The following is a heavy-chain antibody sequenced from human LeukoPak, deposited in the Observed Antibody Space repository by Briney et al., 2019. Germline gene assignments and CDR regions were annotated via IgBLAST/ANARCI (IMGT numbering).Heavy chain of an antibody. CDR2: IYTSGST. CDR3: ARGTRYCTNGVCYHPPFDY. Sequence: PSETLSLTCTVSGGSISSYYWSWIRQPAGKGLEWIGRIYTSGSTNYNPSLKSRVTMLVDTSKNQFSLKLSSVTAADTAVYYCARGTRYCTNGVCYHPPFDYWGQGTLVTVSS. V-gene: IGHV4-4*07. J-gene: IGHJ4*02. CDR1: GGSISSYY. D-gene: IGHD2-8*01.